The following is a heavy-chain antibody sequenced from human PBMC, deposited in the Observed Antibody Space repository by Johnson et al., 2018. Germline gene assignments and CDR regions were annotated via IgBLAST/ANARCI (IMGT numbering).Heavy chain of an antibody. D-gene: IGHD6-13*01. Sequence: VQLVESGGGLVKXGGSLRLSCAASGFTFSSYSMNWVRQAPGKGLEGVSSISSSSSYIYYADSVKGRFPISRDNAKNPLKRQMHSMRPEDPAVYNWARAQDSSLSPMDGGGKGTTVTVSS. CDR3: ARAQDSSLSPMDG. J-gene: IGHJ6*03. CDR2: ISSSSSYI. V-gene: IGHV3-21*01. CDR1: GFTFSSYS.